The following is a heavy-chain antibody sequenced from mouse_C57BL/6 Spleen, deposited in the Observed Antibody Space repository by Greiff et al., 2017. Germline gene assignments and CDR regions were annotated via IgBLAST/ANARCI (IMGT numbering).Heavy chain of an antibody. Sequence: VQLQQSGPELVKPGASVKISCKASGYSFTGYYMNWVKQSPEKSLEWIGEINPSTGGTTYNQKFKAKATLTVDKSSSTAYMQLKSLTSEDSAVYYGARSAYYSNYNYAMDYWGQGTSVTVSS. CDR1: GYSFTGYY. D-gene: IGHD2-5*01. V-gene: IGHV1-42*01. J-gene: IGHJ4*01. CDR2: INPSTGGT. CDR3: ARSAYYSNYNYAMDY.